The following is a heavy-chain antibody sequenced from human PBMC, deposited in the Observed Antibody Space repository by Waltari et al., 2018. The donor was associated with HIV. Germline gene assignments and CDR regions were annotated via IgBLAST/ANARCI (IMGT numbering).Heavy chain of an antibody. D-gene: IGHD2-2*01. V-gene: IGHV3-48*01. J-gene: IGHJ4*02. CDR3: ARDYCSSSSCTVDY. CDR1: GFTFSSYS. CDR2: ISTSRSSE. Sequence: EVQLVESGGGLVQPGGSLRLSCVGSGFTFSSYSMNWVRQAPGKGMEWVSYISTSRSSEYYADSVKCRFTISRDNAKNSLFLQMSSLRTEDTAVYYCARDYCSSSSCTVDYWGQGALVTVSS.